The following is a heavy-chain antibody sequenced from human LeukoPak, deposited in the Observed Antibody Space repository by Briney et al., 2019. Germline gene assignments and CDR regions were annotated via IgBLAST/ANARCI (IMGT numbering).Heavy chain of an antibody. V-gene: IGHV3-30-3*01. CDR2: XSYDGSNK. CDR3: ARDRSVSGWTRPVNWFDP. J-gene: IGHJ5*02. CDR1: GFTLSSYA. D-gene: IGHD6-19*01. Sequence: GGSLRLSCAASGFTLSSYAMHWVRQAPGKGLXXXXXXSYDGSNKYYADSVKGRFTISRDNSKNTLYLQMNSLRAEDTAVYYCARDRSVSGWTRPVNWFDPWGQGTLVTVSS.